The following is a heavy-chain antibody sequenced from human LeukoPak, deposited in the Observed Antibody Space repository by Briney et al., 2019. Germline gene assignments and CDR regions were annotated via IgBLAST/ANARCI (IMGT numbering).Heavy chain of an antibody. Sequence: PGGSLRLSCAASGFTFSNAWMSWVRQAPGKGLEWVGRIKSKTDGGTTDYAAPVKGRFTISRDDSKNTLYLQMNSLKTEDTAVYYGTTGLWFGELFLDYWGQGTLVTVSS. CDR3: TTGLWFGELFLDY. J-gene: IGHJ4*02. CDR1: GFTFSNAW. CDR2: IKSKTDGGTT. D-gene: IGHD3-10*01. V-gene: IGHV3-15*01.